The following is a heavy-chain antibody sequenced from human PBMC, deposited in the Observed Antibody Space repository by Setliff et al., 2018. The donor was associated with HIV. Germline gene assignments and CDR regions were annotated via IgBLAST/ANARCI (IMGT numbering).Heavy chain of an antibody. D-gene: IGHD7-27*01. V-gene: IGHV4-39*07. CDR2: IYYHGST. J-gene: IGHJ5*02. CDR1: GGSISSTNYF. Sequence: SETLSLTCTFSGGSISSTNYFWGWIRQPPGKGLEWIGTIYYHGSTYYNPSLKSRVTITLDMSKNQFSLKLSSVTAADTAVYYCARGRLNGGFNLWGQGTLVTVSS. CDR3: ARGRLNGGFNL.